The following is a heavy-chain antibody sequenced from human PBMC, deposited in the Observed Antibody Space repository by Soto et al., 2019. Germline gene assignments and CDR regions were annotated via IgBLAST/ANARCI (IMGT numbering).Heavy chain of an antibody. J-gene: IGHJ4*02. D-gene: IGHD3-10*01. V-gene: IGHV5-51*01. CDR3: ARLTGSGSYLDY. CDR1: GYSFISYW. Sequence: GESLKISCKGSGYSFISYWIAWVRQMPGKGLEWMGINYPGDYETRYSPSFQGQVTISADKSISTAYLQWSSLKASDTAMYYCARLTGSGSYLDYWGQGTLVTVSS. CDR2: NYPGDYET.